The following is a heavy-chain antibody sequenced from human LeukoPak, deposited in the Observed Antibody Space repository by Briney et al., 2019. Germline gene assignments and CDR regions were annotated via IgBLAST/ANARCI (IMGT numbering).Heavy chain of an antibody. CDR2: IYTSGST. Sequence: PSETLSLTCTVSGGSISSGSYYWSWIRQPAGKGLEWIGRIYTSGSTNYNPSLKSRVTISVDTSKNQFSLKLSSVTAADTAVYYCAGELRYFFGGLAWFDPWGQGTLVTVSS. J-gene: IGHJ5*02. CDR3: AGELRYFFGGLAWFDP. V-gene: IGHV4-61*02. D-gene: IGHD3-9*01. CDR1: GGSISSGSYY.